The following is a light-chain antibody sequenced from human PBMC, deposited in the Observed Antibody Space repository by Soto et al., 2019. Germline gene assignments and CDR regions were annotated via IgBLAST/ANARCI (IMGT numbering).Light chain of an antibody. CDR3: AAWDDSLSGVL. J-gene: IGLJ2*01. Sequence: QSVLSQPPSASGTPGQRVTVSCSGTSSNIGSNYVYWYQQLPSTAPKLLIYRSNQRPSGLPDRLTGCKSGTSASLVISGLRSEDEADYFCAAWDDSLSGVLFGGGTQLTVL. CDR2: RSN. V-gene: IGLV1-47*01. CDR1: SSNIGSNY.